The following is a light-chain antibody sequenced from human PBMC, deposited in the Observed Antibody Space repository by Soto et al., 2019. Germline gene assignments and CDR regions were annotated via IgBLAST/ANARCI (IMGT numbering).Light chain of an antibody. CDR3: SSYTSSSTLAYV. CDR2: DVS. J-gene: IGLJ1*01. Sequence: QSVLTQPASVSGSPGQSITISCTGTSSDVVGYNYVSWYQQHPGKAPKLMIYDVSNRPSGVSNRFSGSKSGNTASLTISGLQAEDEADYYCSSYTSSSTLAYVFGTGTKVNVL. CDR1: SSDVVGYNY. V-gene: IGLV2-14*01.